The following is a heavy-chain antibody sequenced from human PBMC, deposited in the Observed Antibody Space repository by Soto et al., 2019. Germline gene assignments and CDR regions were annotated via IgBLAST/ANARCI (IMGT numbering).Heavy chain of an antibody. CDR1: GYTFTGYY. Sequence: QVQLVQSGAEVKKPGASVKVSCKASGYTFTGYYMHWVRQAPGQGLEWMGWINPNSGGTNYAQKFQGRVTMTRDTSISTAYMELSRLRSDDTAVYYRARVRGIAARLNYYYGMDVWGQGTTVTVSS. CDR3: ARVRGIAARLNYYYGMDV. D-gene: IGHD6-6*01. V-gene: IGHV1-2*02. J-gene: IGHJ6*02. CDR2: INPNSGGT.